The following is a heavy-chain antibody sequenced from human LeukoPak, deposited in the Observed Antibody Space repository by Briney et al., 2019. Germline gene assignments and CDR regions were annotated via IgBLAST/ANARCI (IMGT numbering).Heavy chain of an antibody. CDR2: ISWNSGSI. D-gene: IGHD1-7*01. Sequence: GRSLRLSCAASGFTFDDYAMHWVRQAPGKGLEWVSGISWNSGSIGYADSVKGRFTVSRDNAKNSLYLQMNSLRAEDTALYYCVKLGSNWNYSPSAFDIWGQGTMVTVSS. CDR3: VKLGSNWNYSPSAFDI. CDR1: GFTFDDYA. J-gene: IGHJ3*02. V-gene: IGHV3-9*01.